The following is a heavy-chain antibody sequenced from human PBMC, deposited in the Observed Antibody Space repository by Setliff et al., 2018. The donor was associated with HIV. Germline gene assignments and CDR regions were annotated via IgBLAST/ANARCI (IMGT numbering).Heavy chain of an antibody. CDR2: ISSSSNYM. Sequence: GESLKISCAVSGFTLSPYTMNWVRQAPGKGLEWVSSISSSSNYMAYGDSVKGRFSISRDDAKNSLYLQANSLRAEDTAVYCCVRGSIGFCSGMTNCQSLFDIWGQGTMVT. CDR3: VRGSIGFCSGMTNCQSLFDI. D-gene: IGHD2-15*01. CDR1: GFTLSPYT. V-gene: IGHV3-21*06. J-gene: IGHJ3*02.